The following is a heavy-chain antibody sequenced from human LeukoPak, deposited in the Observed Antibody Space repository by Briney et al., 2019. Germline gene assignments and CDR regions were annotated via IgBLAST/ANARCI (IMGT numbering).Heavy chain of an antibody. D-gene: IGHD3-22*01. J-gene: IGHJ3*02. Sequence: PGGSLRLSCAASGFTFSSYGMHWVRRAPGKGLEWVAVIWYDGSNKYYADSVKGRFTISRDNSKNTLYLQMNSLRAEDTAVYYCARGGHSSGYRDAFDIWGQGTMVTVSS. CDR2: IWYDGSNK. V-gene: IGHV3-33*01. CDR3: ARGGHSSGYRDAFDI. CDR1: GFTFSSYG.